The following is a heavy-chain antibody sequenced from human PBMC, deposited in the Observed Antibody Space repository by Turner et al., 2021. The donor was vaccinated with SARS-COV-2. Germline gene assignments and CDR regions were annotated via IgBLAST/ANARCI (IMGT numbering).Heavy chain of an antibody. V-gene: IGHV3-53*01. Sequence: EVQLVESGGGLIQPGGSLRLSCAASGLTVSSNYMSWGRQAPGKGLEWVSVIYSGGSTYYADSVKGRFTISRDNSKNTLYLQMNSLRAEDTAVYYCARDLYYYGMDVWGQGTTVTVSS. CDR1: GLTVSSNY. CDR3: ARDLYYYGMDV. CDR2: IYSGGST. J-gene: IGHJ6*02.